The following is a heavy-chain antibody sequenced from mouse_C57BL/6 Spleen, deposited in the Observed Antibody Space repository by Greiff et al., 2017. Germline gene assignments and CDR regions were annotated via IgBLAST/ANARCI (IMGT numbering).Heavy chain of an antibody. J-gene: IGHJ2*01. D-gene: IGHD2-3*01. CDR2: LNPSNGGT. Sequence: QVQLKQPGTELVKPGASVKLSCKASGYTFTSYGMHWVKQRPGQGLEWIGHLNPSNGGTTYNEKFKSKATLTVDKYSSTAYMQLSSLTSEGSAVDYCARGGVYDVYYDYWGQGTTLTVSS. CDR1: GYTFTSYG. V-gene: IGHV1-53*01. CDR3: ARGGVYDVYYDY.